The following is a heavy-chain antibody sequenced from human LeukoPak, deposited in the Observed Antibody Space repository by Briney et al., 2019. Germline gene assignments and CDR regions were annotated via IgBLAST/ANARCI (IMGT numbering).Heavy chain of an antibody. CDR2: IKQDGSET. CDR3: ARVYSSLWAPSFDY. V-gene: IGHV3-7*05. Sequence: GGSLRLSCAASGFTFSSYSMNWVRQAPGKGLEWVANIKQDGSETYYVGSVKGRFTISRDNAKNSLFLQTNSLRAEDTAVYYCARVYSSLWAPSFDYWGQGALVTVSS. CDR1: GFTFSSYS. J-gene: IGHJ4*02. D-gene: IGHD3-22*01.